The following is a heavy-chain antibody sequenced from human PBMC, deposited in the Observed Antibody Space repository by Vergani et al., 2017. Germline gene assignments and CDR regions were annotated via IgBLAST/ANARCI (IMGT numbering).Heavy chain of an antibody. CDR3: ARPVGPSAIADGYHV. Sequence: QLQLQESGPGLVKPSETLSLSCHVSGASISRSHYYWGFIRQPPGKGLEWIGSISSSGSPYSNPTLKSRLAFSVDTSKNHFSRRLKSVTATDTGMYYCARPVGPSAIADGYHVWGQGTMVTVS. CDR1: GASISRSHYY. CDR2: ISSSGSP. D-gene: IGHD3-10*01. J-gene: IGHJ3*01. V-gene: IGHV4-39*02.